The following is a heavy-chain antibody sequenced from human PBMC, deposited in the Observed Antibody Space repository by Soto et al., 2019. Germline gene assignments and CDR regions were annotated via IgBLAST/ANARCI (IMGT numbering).Heavy chain of an antibody. CDR1: GGSISSYY. D-gene: IGHD2-2*01. CDR3: ARLIVVVPAALDGWFDP. J-gene: IGHJ5*02. V-gene: IGHV4-59*01. CDR2: IYYSGST. Sequence: QVQLQESGPGLVKPSETLSLTCTVSGGSISSYYWSWIRQPPGKGLEWIGYIYYSGSTNYNPSLKSRVTISVDTSTNQFSLKLSSVTAADTAVYYCARLIVVVPAALDGWFDPWGQGTLVTVSS.